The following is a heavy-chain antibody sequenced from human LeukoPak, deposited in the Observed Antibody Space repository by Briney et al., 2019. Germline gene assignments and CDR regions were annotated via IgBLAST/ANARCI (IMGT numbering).Heavy chain of an antibody. CDR1: GFTFNSYE. V-gene: IGHV3-48*03. J-gene: IGHJ4*02. CDR3: AKDWSGSYYYFDY. D-gene: IGHD1-26*01. Sequence: GGSLRFSCAASGFTFNSYEMNWVRQAPGKGLEWVSYISSGGTTIYYADSVKGRFTISRDNSKNTLYLQMNSLRAEDTAVYYCAKDWSGSYYYFDYWGQGTLVTVSS. CDR2: ISSGGTTI.